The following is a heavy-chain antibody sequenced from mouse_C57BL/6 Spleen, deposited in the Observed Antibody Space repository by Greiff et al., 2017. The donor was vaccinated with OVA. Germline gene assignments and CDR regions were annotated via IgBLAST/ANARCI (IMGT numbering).Heavy chain of an antibody. J-gene: IGHJ4*01. CDR1: GFTFSSYG. D-gene: IGHD4-1*01. CDR2: ISSGGSYT. V-gene: IGHV5-6*01. CDR3: ERHALSNWERAMDY. Sequence: EVQVVESGGDLVKPGGSLKLSCAASGFTFSSYGMSWVRQTPDKRLEWVATISSGGSYTYYPDSVKGRFTISRDNAKNTLYLQMSNLKSEDTAMYYCERHALSNWERAMDYWGQGTSVTVSS.